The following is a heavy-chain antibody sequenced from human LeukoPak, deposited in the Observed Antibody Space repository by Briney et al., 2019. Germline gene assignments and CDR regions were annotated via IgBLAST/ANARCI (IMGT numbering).Heavy chain of an antibody. Sequence: SETLSLTCAVYGGSFSGYYWSWIRQPPGKGLEWIGEINHSGSTNYNPSLKSRVTISVDTSKNQFSLKLSSVTAADTAVYYCARGVWFGNTPPDYWGQGTLVTVSS. J-gene: IGHJ4*02. CDR3: ARGVWFGNTPPDY. V-gene: IGHV4-34*01. CDR2: INHSGST. D-gene: IGHD3-10*01. CDR1: GGSFSGYY.